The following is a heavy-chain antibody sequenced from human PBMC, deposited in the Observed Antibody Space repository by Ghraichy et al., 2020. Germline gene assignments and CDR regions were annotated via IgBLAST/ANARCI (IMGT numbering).Heavy chain of an antibody. V-gene: IGHV4-4*09. J-gene: IGHJ5*02. CDR1: GDSISSYY. CDR3: ARVHDFGDTNRFDP. Sequence: SETLSLTCTVSGDSISSYYWTWIRQPPGKGLEWIGYIYASGSTNYNPSLKSRVTISLDTSNNQLSLKLNSVTAADTAVYYCARVHDFGDTNRFDPWGQGTLVTVSS. CDR2: IYASGST. D-gene: IGHD4-17*01.